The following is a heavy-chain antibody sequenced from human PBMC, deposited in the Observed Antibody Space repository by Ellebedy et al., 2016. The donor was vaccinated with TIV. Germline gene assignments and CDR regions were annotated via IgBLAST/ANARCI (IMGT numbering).Heavy chain of an antibody. CDR1: GFTFSSYG. Sequence: GGSLRLXXAASGFTFSSYGMHWVRQAPGKGLEWVAVISYDGSNKYYADSVKGRFTISRDNSKNTLYLQMNSLRAEDTAVYYCANGALVAPPHYYWGQGTLVTVSS. D-gene: IGHD2-15*01. CDR3: ANGALVAPPHYY. J-gene: IGHJ4*02. V-gene: IGHV3-30*18. CDR2: ISYDGSNK.